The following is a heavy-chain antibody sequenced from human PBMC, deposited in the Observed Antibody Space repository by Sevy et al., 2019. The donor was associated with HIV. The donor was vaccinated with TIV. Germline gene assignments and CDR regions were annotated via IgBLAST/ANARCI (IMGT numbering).Heavy chain of an antibody. CDR2: RYYRSKWYN. CDR1: GDSVSSNSAA. D-gene: IGHD6-19*01. J-gene: IGHJ6*02. CDR3: ARADGAVNA. Sequence: SQTLSLTCAISGDSVSSNSAAWSWIRQSPSRGLEWLGRRYYRSKWYNDYAVSVKSRITINPDTSKSQFSLQPNSVIPEDTAVYYCARADGAVNAGGQGTTVTVSS. V-gene: IGHV6-1*01.